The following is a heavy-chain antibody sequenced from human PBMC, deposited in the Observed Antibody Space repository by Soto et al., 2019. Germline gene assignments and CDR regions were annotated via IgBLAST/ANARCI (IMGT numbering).Heavy chain of an antibody. J-gene: IGHJ1*01. CDR1: RDTFPRPY. CDR2: INPHGGST. CDR3: ARASGRYIVIIIEGPQRSVP. Sequence: CKAPRDTFPRPYFNCVRQAPRQGLEWMGVINPHGGSTAYARKFKGRVTLTRDTSASTVYMEVSSLTSEDTAMYYCARASGRYIVIIIEGPQRSVPRGQ. D-gene: IGHD1-26*01. V-gene: IGHV1-46*01.